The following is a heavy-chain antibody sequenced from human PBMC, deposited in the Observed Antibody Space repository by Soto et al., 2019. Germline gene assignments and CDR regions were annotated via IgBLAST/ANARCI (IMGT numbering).Heavy chain of an antibody. V-gene: IGHV4-39*01. CDR3: ATGGVPYYYYGMDV. D-gene: IGHD2-8*01. Sequence: PSETLSLTCTVSGGSISSSSYYWGWIRQPPGKGLEWIGSIYYSGSTYYNPSLKSRVTISVDTSKNQFSLKLSSVTAADTAVYYCATGGVPYYYYGMDVWGQGTTVTVSS. CDR2: IYYSGST. J-gene: IGHJ6*02. CDR1: GGSISSSSYY.